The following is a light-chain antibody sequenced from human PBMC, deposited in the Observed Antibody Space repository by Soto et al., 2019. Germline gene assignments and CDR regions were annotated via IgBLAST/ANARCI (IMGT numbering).Light chain of an antibody. CDR3: QQYGSSPPT. V-gene: IGKV3-20*01. CDR1: QSVSGSY. CDR2: DTS. J-gene: IGKJ1*01. Sequence: EIVLTQSPGTLSLSPGERATLSCRASQSVSGSYLAWYQQKPGQAPRLLIYDTSTRATGIPDRFSGSGSGTDFTLTISRLEPEDFAVYYCQQYGSSPPTFGQGTKVEIK.